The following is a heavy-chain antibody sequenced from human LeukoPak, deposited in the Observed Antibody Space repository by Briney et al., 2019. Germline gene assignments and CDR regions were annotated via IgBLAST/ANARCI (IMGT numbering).Heavy chain of an antibody. Sequence: ASAKVSCKASGYTFTSYDINWVRQATGQGLEWMGWMNPNSGNTGYAQKFQGRVTMTRNTSISTAYMELSSLRSEDTAVYYCARGGSGWYGGYNWFDPWGQGTLVTVSS. CDR3: ARGGSGWYGGYNWFDP. D-gene: IGHD6-19*01. CDR1: GYTFTSYD. V-gene: IGHV1-8*01. J-gene: IGHJ5*02. CDR2: MNPNSGNT.